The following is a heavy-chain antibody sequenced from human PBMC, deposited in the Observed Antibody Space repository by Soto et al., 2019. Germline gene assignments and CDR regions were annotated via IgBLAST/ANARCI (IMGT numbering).Heavy chain of an antibody. V-gene: IGHV4-31*03. D-gene: IGHD1-26*01. CDR3: ARDTRYGGGVY. CDR1: GGSISSGGYY. CDR2: IYYSGST. J-gene: IGHJ4*02. Sequence: SETLSLTCTVSGGSISSGGYYWSWIRQHPGKGLEWIGNIYYSGSTDYNPSLKSRVTISVDTSKNQFSLKLSSVTAADTAVYYCARDTRYGGGVYWGQGTLVTVSS.